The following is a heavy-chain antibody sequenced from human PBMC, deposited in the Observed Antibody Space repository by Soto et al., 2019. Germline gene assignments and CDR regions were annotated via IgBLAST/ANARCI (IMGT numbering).Heavy chain of an antibody. CDR2: INPSGGST. J-gene: IGHJ5*02. Sequence: ASVKVSCKASGYTFTSYYMHWVRQAPGQGLEWMGIINPSGGSTSCAQKFQGRVTMTRDTSTSTVYMELSSLRSEDTAVYYCARDRTSSPGYSSSPRANWFDPWGQGTLVTVSS. V-gene: IGHV1-46*03. CDR1: GYTFTSYY. D-gene: IGHD6-13*01. CDR3: ARDRTSSPGYSSSPRANWFDP.